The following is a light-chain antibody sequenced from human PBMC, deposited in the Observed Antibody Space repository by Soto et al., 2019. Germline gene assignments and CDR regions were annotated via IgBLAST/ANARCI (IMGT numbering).Light chain of an antibody. CDR2: DAS. CDR1: QDISNY. Sequence: DIQMTQSPSSLSASVGDRVTITCQASQDISNYLNWYQQKPGKAPKLLIYDASNLETGVPSRFSGCGSGTDFTFTISRLQSEDFAVYYCQQSNNWPWTFGQGTKVDIK. J-gene: IGKJ1*01. V-gene: IGKV1-33*01. CDR3: QQSNNWPWT.